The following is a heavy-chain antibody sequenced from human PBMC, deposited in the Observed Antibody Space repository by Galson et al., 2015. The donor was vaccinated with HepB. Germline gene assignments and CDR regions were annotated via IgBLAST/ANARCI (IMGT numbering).Heavy chain of an antibody. CDR3: ARSSGQTRYSVPGGWFDT. D-gene: IGHD5/OR15-5a*01. V-gene: IGHV1-2*02. J-gene: IGHJ5*02. CDR2: INPTSGGT. CDR1: GYTFTDSY. Sequence: SVKVSCKASGYTFTDSYIHWLRQAPGQGLEWMGWINPTSGGTHYARKFQGRVTMTTDTSTSTTYMEMRDLRSDDTVTYYCARSSGQTRYSVPGGWFDTWGQGTLVTVSS.